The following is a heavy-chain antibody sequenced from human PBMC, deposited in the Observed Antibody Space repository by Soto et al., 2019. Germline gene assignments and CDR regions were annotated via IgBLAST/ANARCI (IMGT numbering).Heavy chain of an antibody. J-gene: IGHJ6*02. D-gene: IGHD2-21*02. V-gene: IGHV2-5*02. CDR1: GFSLSTGGVG. CDR2: IYWDDDK. Sequence: QITLKESGPSLVKPTQTLTLTCTFSGFSLSTGGVGVGWIRQPPGKALEWLALIYWDDDKRYSPSLRSRLTVTKDNSKNQVVLTLTNMDPVDTATYYCAHSRCGGDCLQSYSSHYYYGMDVWGQGTTVTVSS. CDR3: AHSRCGGDCLQSYSSHYYYGMDV.